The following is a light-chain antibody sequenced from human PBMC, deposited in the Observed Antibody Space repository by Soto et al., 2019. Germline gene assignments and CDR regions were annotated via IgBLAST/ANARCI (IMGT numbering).Light chain of an antibody. CDR1: QSVSSSY. Sequence: EIVLTQSPGTLPLSPGARATLSCRASQSVSSSYLAWYQQKPGQAPRLLIYGASSRATCIPDRFSGSGSETDFTLTISRLEPEDFAAYYCQQYGSSSWTFGQGTNVEIK. V-gene: IGKV3-20*01. J-gene: IGKJ1*01. CDR2: GAS. CDR3: QQYGSSSWT.